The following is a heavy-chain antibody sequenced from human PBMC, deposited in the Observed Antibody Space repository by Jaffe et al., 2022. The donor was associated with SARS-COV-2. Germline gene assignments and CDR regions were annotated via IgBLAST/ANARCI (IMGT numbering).Heavy chain of an antibody. CDR1: GYPFTTYP. Sequence: QVQLVQSGAEVKKPGASVKVSCKASGYPFTTYPMHWVRQAPGHRLEWMGWINAGDGNTKYAQKFQDRVTITRDTSASTAYMELSSLRSEDTAVYYCATSLWFGDLLWGQGTLVTVSS. CDR2: INAGDGNT. CDR3: ATSLWFGDLL. V-gene: IGHV1-3*01. D-gene: IGHD3-10*01. J-gene: IGHJ4*02.